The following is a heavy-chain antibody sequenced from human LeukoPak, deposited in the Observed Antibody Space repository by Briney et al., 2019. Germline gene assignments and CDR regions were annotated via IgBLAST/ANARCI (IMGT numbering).Heavy chain of an antibody. J-gene: IGHJ4*02. CDR3: ASGSGSYLGGYFDY. CDR2: ISWNNYTI. CDR1: GFTFDNYA. Sequence: GGSLRLSCAASGFTFDNYAMHWVRQAPGKGLEWVSGISWNNYTIDYADSVKGRFTISRDSAKNSLCLQMNSLRAEDTALYYCASGSGSYLGGYFDYWGQGTLVTVSS. D-gene: IGHD3-10*01. V-gene: IGHV3-9*01.